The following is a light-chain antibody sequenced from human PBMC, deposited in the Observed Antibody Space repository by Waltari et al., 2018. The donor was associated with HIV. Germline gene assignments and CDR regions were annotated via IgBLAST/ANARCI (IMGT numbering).Light chain of an antibody. CDR1: SSKFGNDF. CDR2: DKD. J-gene: IGLJ3*02. Sequence: QSVLTQPPSVSAAPGQKVTISCSGSSSKFGNDFVSWYQHLPGAAPKLLIYDKDKRPSGIADRCSGSNSGTSATLGNTGRQTGDEADYYCGTWDTSLGAGVFGGGTKLTVL. CDR3: GTWDTSLGAGV. V-gene: IGLV1-51*01.